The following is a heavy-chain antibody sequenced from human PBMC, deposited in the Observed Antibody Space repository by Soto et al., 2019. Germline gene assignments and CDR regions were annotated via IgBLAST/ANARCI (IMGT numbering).Heavy chain of an antibody. V-gene: IGHV1-69*13. CDR3: ARERGMNYDILTGYFDY. J-gene: IGHJ4*02. CDR1: GGTFSSYA. Sequence: SVKVSCKASGGTFSSYAISWVRQAPGQGLEWMGGIIPIFGTANYAQKFQGRVTITADESTSTAYMELSSLRSEDTAVYYCARERGMNYDILTGYFDYWGQGTLVTVSS. CDR2: IIPIFGTA. D-gene: IGHD3-9*01.